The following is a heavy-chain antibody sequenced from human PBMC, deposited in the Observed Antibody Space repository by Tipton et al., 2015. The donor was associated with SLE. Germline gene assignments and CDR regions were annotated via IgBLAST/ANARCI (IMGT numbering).Heavy chain of an antibody. V-gene: IGHV4-39*07. CDR1: GGSIKISSYY. CDR2: IDYSGTAT. Sequence: TLSLTCTVSGGSIKISSYYWGWIRQPPGKGLEWIGSIDYSGTATHYNPSLRNRVTISPDTSKNQFSLALTSITAADTAVYYCARPRERDYNDAFDIWGQGTMVIVSS. D-gene: IGHD4-11*01. CDR3: ARPRERDYNDAFDI. J-gene: IGHJ3*02.